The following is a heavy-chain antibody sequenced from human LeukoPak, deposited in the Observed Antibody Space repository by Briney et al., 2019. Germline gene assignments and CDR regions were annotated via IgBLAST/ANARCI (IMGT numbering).Heavy chain of an antibody. D-gene: IGHD1-14*01. CDR3: ARTKNPYPGWFVP. CDR1: GYTFTGYY. CDR2: ITPHNGGT. V-gene: IGHV1-2*02. Sequence: GASVTDTCKASGYTFTGYYIHWVRQAPGQGLEWMGWITPHNGGTNYAQEFQGGVTMTRDTSISTAYMELSRLRSDDTAVYYCARTKNPYPGWFVPWGQGTMVTVSS. J-gene: IGHJ5*02.